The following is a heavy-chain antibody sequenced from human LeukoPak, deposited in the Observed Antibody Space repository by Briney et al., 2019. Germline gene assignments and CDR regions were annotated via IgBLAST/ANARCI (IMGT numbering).Heavy chain of an antibody. CDR1: GFSFSNYE. J-gene: IGHJ4*02. Sequence: RSLRLSCAASGFSFSNYEMDWVRQAPGKGLEWVALISFDGSAKYYADSVKGRFTISRDNSKNTLYLQMNSLRAEDTAVYYCAKPLTYYYDSGNFYNGPFFDYWGQGTLVTVSS. D-gene: IGHD3-10*01. CDR2: ISFDGSAK. V-gene: IGHV3-30*18. CDR3: AKPLTYYYDSGNFYNGPFFDY.